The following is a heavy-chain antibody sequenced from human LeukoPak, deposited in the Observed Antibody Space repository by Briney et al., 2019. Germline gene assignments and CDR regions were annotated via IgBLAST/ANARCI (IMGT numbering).Heavy chain of an antibody. V-gene: IGHV4-59*01. CDR2: IYYSGST. D-gene: IGHD3-22*01. CDR1: GDSFSRYY. CDR3: ARGTYYYDSSVGY. Sequence: SETLSLTCTVSGDSFSRYYWGWIRQPPGKGLEWIGYIYYSGSTNYNPSLKSRVTISVDTSKNQFSLKLTSVTAADTAVYYCARGTYYYDSSVGYWGQGTLVTVSS. J-gene: IGHJ4*02.